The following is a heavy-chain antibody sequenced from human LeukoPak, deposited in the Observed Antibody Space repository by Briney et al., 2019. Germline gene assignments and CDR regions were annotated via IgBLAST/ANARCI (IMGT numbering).Heavy chain of an antibody. J-gene: IGHJ5*02. CDR2: IYPGDSRI. CDR3: SCRDLTSTWSFP. CDR1: GYSFTSYW. Sequence: GESLKISCQGFGYSFTSYWIGWVRQMPGKGMEWMGGIYPGDSRIRYNPSFQGQVTISVDKSISTAYLQWVSLKPSHTAMYYSSCRDLTSTWSFPWGQGTLVTVSS. V-gene: IGHV5-51*01. D-gene: IGHD6-13*01.